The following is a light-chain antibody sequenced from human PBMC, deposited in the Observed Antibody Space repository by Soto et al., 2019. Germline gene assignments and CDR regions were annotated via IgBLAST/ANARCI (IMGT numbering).Light chain of an antibody. Sequence: GDRVTITCRASQSISSWLAWYQQKPGKAPKLLIYDASSLESGVTSRFSGSGSGTEFTLTISSLQPDDFATYYCQQYNSYPETFGQGTKVEIK. CDR2: DAS. J-gene: IGKJ1*01. CDR3: QQYNSYPET. CDR1: QSISSW. V-gene: IGKV1-5*01.